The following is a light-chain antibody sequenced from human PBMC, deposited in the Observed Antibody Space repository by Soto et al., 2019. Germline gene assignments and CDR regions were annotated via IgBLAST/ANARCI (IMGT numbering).Light chain of an antibody. V-gene: IGKV4-1*01. CDR2: WAS. J-gene: IGKJ1*01. CDR1: QSVLYSSNNKNY. CDR3: QQYLSPPWT. Sequence: DIVMTQSPDSLAVSLGERATINCKSSQSVLYSSNNKNYLGWYQQKPGQSPKLLIHWASTRESGVPDRFSGSGSGTDFTLTIISLQAEDVAVYYCQQYLSPPWTFGQGTKVEIK.